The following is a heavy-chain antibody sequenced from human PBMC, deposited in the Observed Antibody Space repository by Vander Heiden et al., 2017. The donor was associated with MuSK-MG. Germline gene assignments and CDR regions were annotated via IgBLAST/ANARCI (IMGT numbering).Heavy chain of an antibody. D-gene: IGHD3-3*01. J-gene: IGHJ3*02. V-gene: IGHV5-51*01. CDR3: ARQPRILAWPLVTLDI. CDR1: GYSFTSYW. Sequence: EVQLVQSGAEVKKPGESLKISCKGSGYSFTSYWIGWVRQMPGKGLEWMGIIYPGDSDTRPSPSFYGQVTISADKSISTAYLPWSSPQPSDTAMYYCARQPRILAWPLVTLDIWGQWTTVTVS. CDR2: IYPGDSDT.